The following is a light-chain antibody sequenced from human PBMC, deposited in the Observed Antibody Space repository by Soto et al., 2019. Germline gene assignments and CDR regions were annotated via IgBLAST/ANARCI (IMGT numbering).Light chain of an antibody. J-gene: IGLJ1*01. CDR1: RSDIESYSY. Sequence: QSVLTQPASVSGSPGQSITIACSGTRSDIESYSYVAWYQQLPGKTPKILIYEVSNRPSGVSSRFSGSKSGNTASLTISGLQAEDEADYYCLSYTGSSTSYVFGSGTKVTVL. V-gene: IGLV2-14*01. CDR2: EVS. CDR3: LSYTGSSTSYV.